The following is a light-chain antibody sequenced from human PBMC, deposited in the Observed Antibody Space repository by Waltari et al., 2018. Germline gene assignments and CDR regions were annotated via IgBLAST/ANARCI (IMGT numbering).Light chain of an antibody. CDR3: QHYVRLPVS. V-gene: IGKV3-20*01. CDR1: QSVGKF. J-gene: IGKJ1*01. Sequence: EIVLTQSPGTLSLSPGERATLSCRASQSVGKFLAWYQQKPGQAPRLLIYDASIRASGLPDRFSGSGSGTDFSLTISRLEPEDFALYYCQHYVRLPVSFGQGTKVGIK. CDR2: DAS.